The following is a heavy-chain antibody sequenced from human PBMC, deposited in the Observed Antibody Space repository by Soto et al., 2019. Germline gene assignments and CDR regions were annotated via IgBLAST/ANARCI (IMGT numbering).Heavy chain of an antibody. Sequence: QVQLQQWGAGLLKPSETLSLTCAVYGGSFSGYYWSWIRQPPGKGLEWIGEINHSGSTNYNPSLKSRVTISVDTSKNQFSLRLSSVTAADTAVYYCARASLWFGPYHNWFDSWGQGTLFTVSS. J-gene: IGHJ5*01. CDR2: INHSGST. CDR1: GGSFSGYY. D-gene: IGHD3-10*01. CDR3: ARASLWFGPYHNWFDS. V-gene: IGHV4-34*01.